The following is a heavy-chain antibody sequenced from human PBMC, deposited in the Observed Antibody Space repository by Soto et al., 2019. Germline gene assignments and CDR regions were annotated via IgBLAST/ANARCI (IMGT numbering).Heavy chain of an antibody. CDR2: TYYRSKWYN. D-gene: IGHD3-3*01. V-gene: IGHV6-1*01. CDR1: GDSVSSNSAA. J-gene: IGHJ6*02. Sequence: PSQTLSLTCAISGDSVSSNSAAWNWIRQSPSRGLEWLGRTYYRSKWYNDYAVSVKSRITINPDTSKNQFSLQLNSVTPEDTAVYYRASSTIFGVVIRYYYYYYGMDVWGQGTTVTVSS. CDR3: ASSTIFGVVIRYYYYYYGMDV.